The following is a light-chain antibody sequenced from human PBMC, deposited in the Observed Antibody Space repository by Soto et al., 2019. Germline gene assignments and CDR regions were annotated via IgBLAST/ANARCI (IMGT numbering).Light chain of an antibody. CDR2: DAS. V-gene: IGKV1-5*01. J-gene: IGKJ1*01. CDR3: QQYYSYPWT. Sequence: DIQMTQSPSTLSASVGDRVTITCRASQDISNWLAWYQQKPGTAPKLLIYDASSLESGVPARVSATGSGTEYTLTSASLQPDDFGTYSCQQYYSYPWTLGQGTKVEV. CDR1: QDISNW.